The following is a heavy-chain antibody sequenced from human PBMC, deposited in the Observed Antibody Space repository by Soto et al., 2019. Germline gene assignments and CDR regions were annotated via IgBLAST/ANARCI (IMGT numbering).Heavy chain of an antibody. Sequence: EVQLVESGGGLVQPGGSLRLSCAASGFTLSGRSMHWVRQAPGKGLVWVSGIDNTGTDSTYADTVKGRFTSSRDNAKNMFFLQMTSRAVEDTAVYYCARGWFGPDVWGKGSTVTVSS. V-gene: IGHV3-74*01. CDR3: ARGWFGPDV. J-gene: IGHJ6*04. CDR1: GFTLSGRS. D-gene: IGHD3-10*01. CDR2: IDNTGTDS.